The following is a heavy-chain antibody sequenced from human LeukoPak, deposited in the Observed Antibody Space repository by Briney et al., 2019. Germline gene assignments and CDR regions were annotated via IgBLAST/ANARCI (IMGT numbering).Heavy chain of an antibody. V-gene: IGHV4-31*03. J-gene: IGHJ4*02. Sequence: SETLSLTCTVSGGSISSGGYYWSWIRQHPGKGLEWIGYIYYSGSTYYNPSLKSRVTISVDTSKNQFSLKLSSLTAADAAVYFCARAVAYGSGNDPNTRPRRSTAGPLLFWGQGTQVTVSS. CDR3: ARAVAYGSGNDPNTRPRRSTAGPLLF. D-gene: IGHD3-10*01. CDR1: GGSISSGGYY. CDR2: IYYSGST.